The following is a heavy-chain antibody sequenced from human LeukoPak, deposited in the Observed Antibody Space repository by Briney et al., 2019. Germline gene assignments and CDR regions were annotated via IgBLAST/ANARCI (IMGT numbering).Heavy chain of an antibody. CDR1: GYSFSNYW. D-gene: IGHD5-18*01. Sequence: GESLKISCKGSGYSFSNYWIAWVRQMPGKGLEWMGIIYPGDSDTRYSPSFQGQVTISADKSISTAYLQWSSLKASDTAMYYCARPRDTDSYYFDYWGQGTLVTVSS. V-gene: IGHV5-51*01. CDR2: IYPGDSDT. CDR3: ARPRDTDSYYFDY. J-gene: IGHJ4*02.